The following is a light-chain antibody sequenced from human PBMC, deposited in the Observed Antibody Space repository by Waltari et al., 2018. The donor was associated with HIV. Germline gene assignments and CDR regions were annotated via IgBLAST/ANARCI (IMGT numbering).Light chain of an antibody. CDR2: STM. Sequence: QSVLTQPPSVSGTPGQRITISCAGSSSNIGVIGSGINWYQQLPGTAPKLLVYSTMQLPSGVPGRFSGSKSGTSASLAISGLQSEDEAEYYCATWDDSLNGVVIGGGTKVTVL. CDR3: ATWDDSLNGVV. CDR1: SSNIGVIGSG. V-gene: IGLV1-44*01. J-gene: IGLJ3*02.